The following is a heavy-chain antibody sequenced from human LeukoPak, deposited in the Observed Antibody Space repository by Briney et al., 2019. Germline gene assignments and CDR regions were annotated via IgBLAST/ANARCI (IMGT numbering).Heavy chain of an antibody. J-gene: IGHJ5*02. Sequence: SETLSLTCTVSGGSISSYYWSWIRQPAGKGLEWIGRIYTSGSTNYNPSLKSRVTMSVDTSKNQFSLKLSSVTAADTAVYYCARAGYSYGYYWFDPWGQGTLVTVSS. CDR2: IYTSGST. CDR3: ARAGYSYGYYWFDP. CDR1: GGSISSYY. D-gene: IGHD5-18*01. V-gene: IGHV4-4*07.